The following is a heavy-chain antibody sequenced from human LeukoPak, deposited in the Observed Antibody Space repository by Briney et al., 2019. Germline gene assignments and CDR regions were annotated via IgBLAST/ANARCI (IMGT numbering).Heavy chain of an antibody. CDR2: IIPIFGTA. D-gene: IGHD1/OR15-1a*01. Sequence: GASVKVSCKASGGTFSSYAISWVRQAPRQGLEWMGGIIPIFGTANYAQKFQGRVTITADESTSTAYMELSSLRSEDTAVYYCARERNNHDTFDIWGQGTMVTVSS. CDR1: GGTFSSYA. J-gene: IGHJ3*02. CDR3: ARERNNHDTFDI. V-gene: IGHV1-69*01.